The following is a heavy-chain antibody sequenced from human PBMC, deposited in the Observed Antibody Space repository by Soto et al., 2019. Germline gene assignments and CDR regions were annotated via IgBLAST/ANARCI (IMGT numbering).Heavy chain of an antibody. J-gene: IGHJ4*02. D-gene: IGHD2-15*01. Sequence: QLHLQESGPGLVKPSETLSLTCTVSGGSISSSSYYWGWIRQPPGKVLEWIGSIYYTGRTHYSPSLKSRVTISVDTSKNQFSLKLSSVTAADTAVVYCARHGVAALHFDYWGQGALVTVSS. CDR1: GGSISSSSYY. CDR3: ARHGVAALHFDY. CDR2: IYYTGRT. V-gene: IGHV4-39*01.